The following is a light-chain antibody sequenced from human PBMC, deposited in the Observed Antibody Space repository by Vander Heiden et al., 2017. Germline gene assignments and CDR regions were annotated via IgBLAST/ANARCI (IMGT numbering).Light chain of an antibody. Sequence: TKGTTEAEGPGKTTRISCWGDDVGSKSVHWYQKKPGQAPVMLLYFDSDRPSGIPARFSGSNSGNTATLSISRVAAGDEADYYCQVWDSSRDQPVFGGGTRLAVL. CDR3: QVWDSSRDQPV. V-gene: IGLV3-21*04. CDR1: DVGSKS. CDR2: FDS. J-gene: IGLJ2*01.